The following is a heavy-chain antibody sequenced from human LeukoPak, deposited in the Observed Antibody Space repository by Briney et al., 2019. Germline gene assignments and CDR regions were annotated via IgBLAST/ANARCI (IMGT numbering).Heavy chain of an antibody. Sequence: SETLSLTCTVSGGSISSSSYYWGWIRQPPGKGLEWTGSIYYSGSTYYNPSLKSRVTISVDTSKNQFSLKLSSVTAADTAVYYCARDPEVGPPDYWGQGTLVTVSS. J-gene: IGHJ4*02. D-gene: IGHD2-2*01. V-gene: IGHV4-39*07. CDR3: ARDPEVGPPDY. CDR1: GGSISSSSYY. CDR2: IYYSGST.